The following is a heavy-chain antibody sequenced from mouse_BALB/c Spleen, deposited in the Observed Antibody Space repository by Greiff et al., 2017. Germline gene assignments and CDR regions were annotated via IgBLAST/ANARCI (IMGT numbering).Heavy chain of an antibody. Sequence: VQLQQSGAELAKPGASVKMSCKASGYTFTSYWMHWVKQRPGQGLEWIGYINPSTGYTEYNQKFKDKATWTADKSSSTAYMQLSSLTSEDSAVYYCAGGFAYWGQGTLVTVSA. V-gene: IGHV1-7*01. CDR2: INPSTGYT. CDR3: AGGFAY. CDR1: GYTFTSYW. J-gene: IGHJ3*01.